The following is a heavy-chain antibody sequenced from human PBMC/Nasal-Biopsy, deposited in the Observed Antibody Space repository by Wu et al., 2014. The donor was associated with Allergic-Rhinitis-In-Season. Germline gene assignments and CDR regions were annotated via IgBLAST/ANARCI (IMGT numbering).Heavy chain of an antibody. CDR2: ISSDGINT. D-gene: IGHD6-19*01. J-gene: IGHJ1*01. Sequence: LRLSCAASGFTFSSYWMTWVRQAPGKGLVWVSRISSDGINTNYADSVKGRFTTSRDNSKNTLYLQMNSLRDEDTAVYYCAKGAAGGAVTGTGFFQHWGQGTLLTVSS. CDR1: GFTFSSYW. V-gene: IGHV3-23*01. CDR3: AKGAAGGAVTGTGFFQH.